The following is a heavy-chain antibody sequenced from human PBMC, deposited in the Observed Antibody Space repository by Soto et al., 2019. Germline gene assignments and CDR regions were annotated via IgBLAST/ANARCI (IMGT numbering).Heavy chain of an antibody. D-gene: IGHD3-22*01. Sequence: GGSLRLSXAASGFTFSSYAMSWVRQAPGKGLEWVSAISGSGGSTYYADSVKGRFTISRDNSKNTLYLQMNSLRAEDTAVYYCAKDRKLVYYYDSSGYYLFDYWGQGTLVTVSS. V-gene: IGHV3-23*01. CDR2: ISGSGGST. CDR1: GFTFSSYA. CDR3: AKDRKLVYYYDSSGYYLFDY. J-gene: IGHJ4*02.